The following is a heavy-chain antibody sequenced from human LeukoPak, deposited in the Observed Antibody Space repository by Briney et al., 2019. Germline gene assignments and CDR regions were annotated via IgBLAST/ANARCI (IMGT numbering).Heavy chain of an antibody. Sequence: GGSLRLSCAASGFTFRSYWMSWVRKAPGKWLDWEANINQDGSEQYYVDSAMGRFTISRDNGKKSLFLQMNSLTVEDTAVYFCVRGRGNSSSWYWDYWGQGTLVTVSS. J-gene: IGHJ4*02. V-gene: IGHV3-7*02. D-gene: IGHD6-13*01. CDR1: GFTFRSYW. CDR3: VRGRGNSSSWYWDY. CDR2: INQDGSEQ.